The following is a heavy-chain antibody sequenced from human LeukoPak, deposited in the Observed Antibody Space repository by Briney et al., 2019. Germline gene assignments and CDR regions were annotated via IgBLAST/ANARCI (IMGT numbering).Heavy chain of an antibody. J-gene: IGHJ6*03. CDR1: GFTFSSYA. D-gene: IGHD2/OR15-2a*01. CDR2: ISGSGGST. V-gene: IGHV3-23*01. Sequence: PGGSLRLSCAASGFTFSSYAMSWVRQAPGKGLEWVSAISGSGGSTYYADSVKGRFTISRDNSKNTLYLQMNSLRAEDTAVYYCAKGVLQTYYYYYMDVWGKGTTVTVSS. CDR3: AKGVLQTYYYYYMDV.